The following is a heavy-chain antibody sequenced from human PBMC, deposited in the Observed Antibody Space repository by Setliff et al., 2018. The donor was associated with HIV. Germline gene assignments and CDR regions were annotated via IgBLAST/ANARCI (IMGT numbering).Heavy chain of an antibody. J-gene: IGHJ5*02. D-gene: IGHD2-2*01. Sequence: RASVKVSCKASGYTFTGYYMHWVRQAPGQGLEWMGWINPNNGGTNYAQKFQGRVTMTRDTSISTAYMELSSLRSEDTAVYYCARDRVPYSSSPSALDPWGQGTQVTVSS. CDR2: INPNNGGT. CDR3: ARDRVPYSSSPSALDP. V-gene: IGHV1-2*02. CDR1: GYTFTGYY.